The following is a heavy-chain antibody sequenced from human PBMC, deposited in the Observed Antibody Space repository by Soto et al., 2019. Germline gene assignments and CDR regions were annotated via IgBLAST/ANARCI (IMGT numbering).Heavy chain of an antibody. J-gene: IGHJ4*02. D-gene: IGHD2-15*01. CDR1: GFTFSRHG. Sequence: QVQLVESGGGVVQPGGSQRLSCVASGFTFSRHGIHWVRQAPGKGLEWVAVISSDGTDQRYADSVKGRFTISRDNSKNTVYLQLNDLRPGDTSLYCCARAGFCNERNCYSGLPDYWGQGTLVTVSS. CDR2: ISSDGTDQ. CDR3: ARAGFCNERNCYSGLPDY. V-gene: IGHV3-30*03.